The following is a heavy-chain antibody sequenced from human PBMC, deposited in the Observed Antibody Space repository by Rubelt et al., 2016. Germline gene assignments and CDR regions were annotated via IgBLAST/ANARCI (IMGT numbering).Heavy chain of an antibody. CDR3: ASSLPNLFGIAARDYYYYYGMDG. J-gene: IGHJ6*02. CDR1: GGTFSSYA. Sequence: QVQLVQSGAEVKKPGSSVKVSCKASGGTFSSYAISWVRQAPGQGLEWMGRIIPILGIANYAQKFQGRVTITADKSTSTAYMERGSLRSEDTAVYYCASSLPNLFGIAARDYYYYYGMDGWGQGTTVTVSS. V-gene: IGHV1-69*04. D-gene: IGHD6-6*01. CDR2: IIPILGIA.